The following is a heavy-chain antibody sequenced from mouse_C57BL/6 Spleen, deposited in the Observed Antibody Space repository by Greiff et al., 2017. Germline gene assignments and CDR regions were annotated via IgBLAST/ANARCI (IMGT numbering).Heavy chain of an antibody. D-gene: IGHD1-3*01. CDR2: IRNKSNNYAT. CDR1: GFSFNTYA. V-gene: IGHV10-1*01. J-gene: IGHJ4*01. Sequence: EVKLVESGGGLVQPKGSLKLSCEASGFSFNTYAMNWVRQAPGKGLEWVARIRNKSNNYATYYADSVKDRFTISRDDSESMLYLQMNNLKTEDTAIYYCVRPKYDAMDYWGQGTSVTVSS. CDR3: VRPKYDAMDY.